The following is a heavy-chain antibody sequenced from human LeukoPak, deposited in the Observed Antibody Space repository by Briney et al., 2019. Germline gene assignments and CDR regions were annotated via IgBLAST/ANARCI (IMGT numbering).Heavy chain of an antibody. CDR3: AKSLDRHSSGDNFDY. J-gene: IGHJ4*02. CDR1: GFPFSSYA. CDR2: ISSSGAST. V-gene: IGHV3-23*01. Sequence: PGGSLRLSCAASGFPFSSYAMSWVRQAPGKGLEWVSLISSSGASTYYADSVGGRFTISRDNSKHTLYLQMNGLRAEDTAVYFCAKSLDRHSSGDNFDYWGQGTLVTVSS. D-gene: IGHD6-25*01.